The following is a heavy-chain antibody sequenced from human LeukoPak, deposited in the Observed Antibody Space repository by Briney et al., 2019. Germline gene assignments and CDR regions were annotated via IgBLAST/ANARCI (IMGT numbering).Heavy chain of an antibody. CDR2: INPNSGGT. CDR3: TRPYYDFWSGYADNWLDP. V-gene: IGHV1-2*02. CDR1: GYTFTGYY. J-gene: IGHJ5*02. D-gene: IGHD3-3*01. Sequence: GASVKVSCKASGYTFTGYYMHWVRQAPGQGLEWMGWINPNSGGTNYAQKFQGRVTMTRDTSISTAYMELSRLRSDDTAVYYCTRPYYDFWSGYADNWLDPWGQGTLVTVSS.